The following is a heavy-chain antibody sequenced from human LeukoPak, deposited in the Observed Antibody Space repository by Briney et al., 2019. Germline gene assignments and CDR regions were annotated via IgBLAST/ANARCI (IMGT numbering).Heavy chain of an antibody. CDR3: AKLGDSGSYGGVDY. CDR1: GFTFSSYA. CDR2: ISGSGGST. J-gene: IGHJ4*02. V-gene: IGHV3-23*01. Sequence: PGGSLRLSCAASGFTFSSYAMSWVRQAPGKGLEWVSAISGSGGSTYYADSVKGRFTISRDNSKNTLYLQMNSLRAEDTAVYYCAKLGDSGSYGGVDYWGQGTLVTVSS. D-gene: IGHD1-26*01.